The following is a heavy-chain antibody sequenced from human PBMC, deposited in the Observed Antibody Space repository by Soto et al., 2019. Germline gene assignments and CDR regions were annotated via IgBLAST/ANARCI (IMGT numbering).Heavy chain of an antibody. CDR2: KWYDGSNK. V-gene: IGHV3-33*01. D-gene: IGHD2-2*01. Sequence: GGSLRLSCAASGFTFSSYGMHWVRQAPGKGLEWVAVKWYDGSNKYYADSVKGRFTISRDNSKNTLYLQMNSLRAEDTAVYYCARGGVVVVPAAAPTDNWFDPWGQGTLVTVSS. CDR3: ARGGVVVVPAAAPTDNWFDP. CDR1: GFTFSSYG. J-gene: IGHJ5*02.